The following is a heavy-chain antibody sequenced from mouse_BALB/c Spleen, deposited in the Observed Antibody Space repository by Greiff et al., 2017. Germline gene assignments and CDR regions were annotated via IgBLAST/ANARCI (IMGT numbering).Heavy chain of an antibody. V-gene: IGHV5-4*02. Sequence: EVHLVESGGGLVKPGGSLKLSCAASGFTFSDYYMDWVRQTPEKRLEWVATISDGGSYTYYPDSVKGRFTISRDNAKNNLYLQMSSLKSEDTAMYYCARIYGNYEAMDYWGQGTSVTVSS. CDR3: ARIYGNYEAMDY. CDR2: ISDGGSYT. CDR1: GFTFSDYY. D-gene: IGHD2-1*01. J-gene: IGHJ4*01.